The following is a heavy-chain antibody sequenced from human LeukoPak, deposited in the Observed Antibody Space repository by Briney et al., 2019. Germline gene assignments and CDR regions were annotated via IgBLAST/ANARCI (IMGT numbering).Heavy chain of an antibody. CDR3: ARPSSSSWYLYYYGMDV. CDR1: GGTFISYA. CDR2: IIPIFGTA. Sequence: SVKVSCKASGGTFISYAISWVRQAPGQGLEWMGGIIPIFGTANYAQKFQGRVTITADESTSTAYMELSSLRSEDTAVYYCARPSSSSWYLYYYGMDVWGQGTTVTVS. V-gene: IGHV1-69*01. J-gene: IGHJ6*02. D-gene: IGHD6-13*01.